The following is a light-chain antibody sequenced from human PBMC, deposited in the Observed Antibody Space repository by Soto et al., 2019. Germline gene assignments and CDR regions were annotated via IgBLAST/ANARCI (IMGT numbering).Light chain of an antibody. CDR3: SSYAGANSVV. CDR2: EVS. J-gene: IGLJ2*01. V-gene: IGLV2-8*01. CDR1: SSDVGGYNY. Sequence: QSALTQPPSASGSPGQSVTISCTGMSSDVGGYNYVSWYQQHPGKAPKLMIYEVSKRPSGVPDRFSGSKSGNTASLTVSGLPAEDEDDYYCSSYAGANSVVFGGGTKLTVL.